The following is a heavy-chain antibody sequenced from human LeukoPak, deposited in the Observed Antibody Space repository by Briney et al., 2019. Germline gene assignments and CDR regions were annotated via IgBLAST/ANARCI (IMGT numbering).Heavy chain of an antibody. V-gene: IGHV1-2*02. CDR3: ARVGEYHYDSSALED. CDR1: GYTFTGYY. Sequence: GASVKVSCKASGYTFTGYYMHWVRQAPGQGLEWMGWINPNSGGTNYAQKFQGRVTMTRDTSISTAYMELSRLRSDDTAVYYCARVGEYHYDSSALEDWGQGTLVTVSS. CDR2: INPNSGGT. J-gene: IGHJ4*02. D-gene: IGHD3-22*01.